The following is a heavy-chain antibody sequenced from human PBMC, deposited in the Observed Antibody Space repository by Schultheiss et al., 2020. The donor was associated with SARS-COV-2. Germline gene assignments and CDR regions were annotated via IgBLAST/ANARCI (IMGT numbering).Heavy chain of an antibody. CDR1: GFTFSSYA. CDR2: ISYDGSNK. V-gene: IGHV3-30*07. CDR3: ATLPVAGGNY. D-gene: IGHD6-19*01. Sequence: GGSLRLSCAASGFTFSSYAMHWVRQAPGKGLEWVAVISYDGSNKYYADSVKGRFAISRDNSKTTLYLQMNSLRAEDTAVYYCATLPVAGGNYWGQGTLVTVSS. J-gene: IGHJ4*02.